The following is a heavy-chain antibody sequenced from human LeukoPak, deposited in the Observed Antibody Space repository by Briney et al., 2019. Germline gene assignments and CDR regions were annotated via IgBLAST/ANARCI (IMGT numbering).Heavy chain of an antibody. D-gene: IGHD3-10*01. CDR3: ARDQTLGSGSYAVSN. Sequence: PSETLSLTRTVSCDSIRSYYWGLVPQPPGKGLEWIGRNYTSGNTNYNPSLKSRVTMSVDTSKNQFSLRLTSVTAADTAVYYCARDQTLGSGSYAVSNWGQGTLVTVPS. J-gene: IGHJ4*02. V-gene: IGHV4-4*07. CDR2: NYTSGNT. CDR1: CDSIRSYY.